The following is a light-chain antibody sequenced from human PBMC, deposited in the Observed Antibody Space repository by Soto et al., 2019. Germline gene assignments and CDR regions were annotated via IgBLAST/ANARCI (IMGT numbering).Light chain of an antibody. CDR1: QTVRNNY. Sequence: VVTQSPGTLSLSPGERATLSCRASQTVRNNYLAWYXQKPGQXXXXLXDXXSXRATGXXDRXSGGGSGTDFTLTISRXEPEDFAVYYCQQFSSYPLTFGGGTKVAI. CDR3: QQFSSYPLT. V-gene: IGKV3-20*01. CDR2: XXS. J-gene: IGKJ4*01.